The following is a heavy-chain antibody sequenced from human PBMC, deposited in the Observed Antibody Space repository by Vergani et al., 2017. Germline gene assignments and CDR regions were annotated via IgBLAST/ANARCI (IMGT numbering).Heavy chain of an antibody. V-gene: IGHV1-46*01. J-gene: IGHJ5*02. D-gene: IGHD6-13*01. CDR1: GYTFTSYY. Sequence: VPLVPSGAEVKKPGASVKVSCKASGYTFTSYYMHWVRPAPGQGLEWMGIINPSGGSTSYAQKCQGRVTMTRDTSTSTVYMELSSLRSEDTAVYYCAISGIAAAGTTDRWFDPWGQGTLVTVSS. CDR3: AISGIAAAGTTDRWFDP. CDR2: INPSGGST.